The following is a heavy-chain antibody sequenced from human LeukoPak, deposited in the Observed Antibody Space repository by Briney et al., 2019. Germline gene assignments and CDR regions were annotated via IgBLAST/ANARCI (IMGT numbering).Heavy chain of an antibody. CDR3: ARVPHYYLGYGYFDS. D-gene: IGHD3-10*01. CDR2: IDQTGPT. J-gene: IGHJ4*02. V-gene: IGHV4-34*01. Sequence: GGSXXXYXXXWIRQPXGKGXXXXXEIDQTGPTNYNPSLKSRVSISVDTSKKQFSLTLTSMTAADTAVYYCARVPHYYLGYGYFDSWGQGTLVTVSS. CDR1: GGSXXXYX.